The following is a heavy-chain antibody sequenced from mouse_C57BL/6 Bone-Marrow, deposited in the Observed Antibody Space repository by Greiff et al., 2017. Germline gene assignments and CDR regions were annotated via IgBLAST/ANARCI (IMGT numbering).Heavy chain of an antibody. CDR2: ISYDGSN. CDR1: GYSITSGYY. J-gene: IGHJ4*01. CDR3: ARKGGSFYYYAMDY. Sequence: EVHLVESGPGLVKPSQSLSLTCSVTGYSITSGYYWNWIRQFPGNKLEWMGYISYDGSNNYNPSLKNRISITRDTSKNQFFLKLNSVTTEDTATYYCARKGGSFYYYAMDYWGQGTSVTVSS. V-gene: IGHV3-6*01. D-gene: IGHD1-1*01.